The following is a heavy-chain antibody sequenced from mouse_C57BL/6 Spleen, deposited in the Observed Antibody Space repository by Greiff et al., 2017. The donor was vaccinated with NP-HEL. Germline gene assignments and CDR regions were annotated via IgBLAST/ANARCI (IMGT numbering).Heavy chain of an antibody. Sequence: EVKLQESGGGLVQPGGSMKLSCVASGFTFSNYWMNWVRQSPEKGLEWVAQIRLKSDNYATHYAESVKGRFTISRDDSKSSVYLQMNNLRAEDTGIYYCTSFYYGNYEFAYWGQGTLVTVSA. CDR2: IRLKSDNYAT. CDR1: GFTFSNYW. CDR3: TSFYYGNYEFAY. V-gene: IGHV6-3*01. D-gene: IGHD2-1*01. J-gene: IGHJ3*01.